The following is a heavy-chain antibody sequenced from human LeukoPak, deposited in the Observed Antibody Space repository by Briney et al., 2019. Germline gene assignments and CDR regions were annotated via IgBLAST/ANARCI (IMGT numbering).Heavy chain of an antibody. J-gene: IGHJ6*02. CDR3: ARGYCSSTSCYEGLYYYYGMDV. CDR2: IGTAGDT. D-gene: IGHD2-2*01. V-gene: IGHV3-13*01. Sequence: GGSLRLSCAASGFTFSSYDMHWVRQATGKGLEWVSAIGTAGDTYYPGSVKGRFTISRENAKNSLYLQMNSLRAGDTAVYYCARGYCSSTSCYEGLYYYYGMDVWGQGTTVTVSS. CDR1: GFTFSSYD.